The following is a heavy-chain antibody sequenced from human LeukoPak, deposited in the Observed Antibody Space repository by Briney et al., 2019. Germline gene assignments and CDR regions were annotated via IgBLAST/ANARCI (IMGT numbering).Heavy chain of an antibody. D-gene: IGHD3-16*02. CDR2: INHSGST. Sequence: SETLSLTCAVYGGSFSGYYWSWIRQPPGKGLEWIGEINHSGSTNYNPSLKSRVTISVDTSKNQFSLKLSSVTAADTAVYYCAGNYVWGSYPVYWGQGTLVTVSS. CDR1: GGSFSGYY. J-gene: IGHJ4*02. CDR3: AGNYVWGSYPVY. V-gene: IGHV4-34*01.